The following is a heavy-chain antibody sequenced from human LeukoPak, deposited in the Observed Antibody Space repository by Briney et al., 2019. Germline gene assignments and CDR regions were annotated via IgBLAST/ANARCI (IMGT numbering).Heavy chain of an antibody. V-gene: IGHV3-30*18. Sequence: GGSLRLSCAASGFTFSSYGMHWVRQAPGKGLEWVAVISYDGSNKYYADSVKGRFTISRDNSKNTLYLQMNSLRAEDTAVYYCAKEEIVVAPTHDYWGQGTLVTVSS. J-gene: IGHJ4*02. CDR3: AKEEIVVAPTHDY. D-gene: IGHD3-22*01. CDR2: ISYDGSNK. CDR1: GFTFSSYG.